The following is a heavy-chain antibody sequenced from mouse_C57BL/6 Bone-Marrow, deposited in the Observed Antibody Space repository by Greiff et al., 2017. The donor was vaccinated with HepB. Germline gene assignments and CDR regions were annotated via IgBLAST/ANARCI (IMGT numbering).Heavy chain of an antibody. J-gene: IGHJ3*01. CDR2: LDPSDSYT. D-gene: IGHD1-1*01. Sequence: QVQLQQPGAELVKPGASVKLSCKASGYTFTSYWMQWVKQRPGQGLEWIGELDPSDSYTNYNQKFKGKATLTVDKSSSTASMQLSSLTSEDSAVYYCARKLLRYPFAYWGQGTLVTVSA. V-gene: IGHV1-50*01. CDR3: ARKLLRYPFAY. CDR1: GYTFTSYW.